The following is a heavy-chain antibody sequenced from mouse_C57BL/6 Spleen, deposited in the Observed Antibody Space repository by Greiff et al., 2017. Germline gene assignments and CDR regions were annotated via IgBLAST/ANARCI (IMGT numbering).Heavy chain of an antibody. D-gene: IGHD4-1*01. CDR2: IWSDGST. CDR1: GFSLTSYG. Sequence: QVQLQQSGPGLVAPSQSLSITCTVSGFSLTSYGVHWVRQPPGKGLEWLVVIWSDGSTTYNSALKSRLSISKDNSKSQVFLKMNSLQTDDTAMYYCARHALGRNYFDYWGQGTTLTVSS. CDR3: ARHALGRNYFDY. J-gene: IGHJ2*01. V-gene: IGHV2-6-1*01.